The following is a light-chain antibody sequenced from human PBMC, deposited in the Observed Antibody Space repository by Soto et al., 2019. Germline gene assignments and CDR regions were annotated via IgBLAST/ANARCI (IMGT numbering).Light chain of an antibody. Sequence: QSALTQPPSVSGAPGQRVTISCTGSSSNIGAGYDVHWYQQLPGTAPKLLIYDNTNRPSGVPDRFSGSKSGTSASLAITGLQAEEEADNYCQSNDRSLGVSRVFGTGTKVP. CDR2: DNT. CDR3: QSNDRSLGVSRV. J-gene: IGLJ1*01. CDR1: SSNIGAGYD. V-gene: IGLV1-40*01.